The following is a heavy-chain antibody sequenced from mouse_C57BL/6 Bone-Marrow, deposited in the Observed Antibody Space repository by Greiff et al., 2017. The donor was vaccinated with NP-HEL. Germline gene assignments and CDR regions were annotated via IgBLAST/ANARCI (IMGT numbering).Heavy chain of an antibody. CDR3: AREGGYYPPYAMDY. J-gene: IGHJ4*01. Sequence: EVKLMESGGGLVKPGGSLKLSCAASGFTFSSYAMSWVRQTPEKRLEWVATISDGGSYTYYPDNVKGRFTISRDNAKNNLYLQMSHLKSEDTAMYYCAREGGYYPPYAMDYWGQGTSVTVSS. CDR2: ISDGGSYT. D-gene: IGHD2-3*01. CDR1: GFTFSSYA. V-gene: IGHV5-4*01.